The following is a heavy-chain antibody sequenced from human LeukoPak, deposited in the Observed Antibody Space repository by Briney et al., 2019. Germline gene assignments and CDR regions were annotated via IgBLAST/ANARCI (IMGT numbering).Heavy chain of an antibody. V-gene: IGHV3-21*01. CDR2: ISSSSSYI. Sequence: GGSLRLSCAASGFTFSSYSMNWVRQAPGKGLEWVSSISSSSSYIYYADSVKGRFTISRDNAKNSLYLQMNSLRAEDTAVYYCARAYSETYGLGYYYMDVWGKGTTVTISS. J-gene: IGHJ6*03. CDR1: GFTFSSYS. D-gene: IGHD1-26*01. CDR3: ARAYSETYGLGYYYMDV.